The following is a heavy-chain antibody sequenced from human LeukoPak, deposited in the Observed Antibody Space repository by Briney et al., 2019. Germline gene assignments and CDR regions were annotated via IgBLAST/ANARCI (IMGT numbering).Heavy chain of an antibody. V-gene: IGHV4-28*01. Sequence: SETLSLTCAVSGYSISSSNWWGWIRQPPGKGLEWIGYIYYSGSTYYNPSLKSRVTMSVDTSKNQFSLKLSSVTAVDTAVYYCARNVDTVVVGGGWFDPWGQGTLVTVSS. CDR2: IYYSGST. CDR3: ARNVDTVVVGGGWFDP. D-gene: IGHD5-18*01. J-gene: IGHJ5*02. CDR1: GYSISSSNW.